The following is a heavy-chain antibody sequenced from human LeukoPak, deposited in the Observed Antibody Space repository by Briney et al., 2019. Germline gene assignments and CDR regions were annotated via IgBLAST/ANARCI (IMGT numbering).Heavy chain of an antibody. Sequence: GGSPRLSCEASGFTVSTKDMAWVRQAPGKGLEWVSLINGGDNTFYADSVKGKFTISRDNSKNTVYLQMNSLRVEDTAIYYCAKDDSGWSDAFHVWGQGTMVIVSS. CDR2: INGGDNT. D-gene: IGHD6-19*01. V-gene: IGHV3-66*01. CDR3: AKDDSGWSDAFHV. CDR1: GFTVSTKD. J-gene: IGHJ3*01.